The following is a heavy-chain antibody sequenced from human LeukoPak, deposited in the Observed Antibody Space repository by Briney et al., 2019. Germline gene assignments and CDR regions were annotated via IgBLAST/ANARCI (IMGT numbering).Heavy chain of an antibody. CDR1: GGSFSGYY. V-gene: IGHV4-34*01. J-gene: IGHJ4*02. CDR2: ITRTGRI. Sequence: SETLSLTCAVYGGSFSGYYWSWIRQPPEKGLDWIGEITRTGRINYNPALKGRVTMSLDTSKNQFSLELSSMTAADTAVYYCARGRVLRYFDWPKGNDYWGQGTLVTVSS. D-gene: IGHD3-9*01. CDR3: ARGRVLRYFDWPKGNDY.